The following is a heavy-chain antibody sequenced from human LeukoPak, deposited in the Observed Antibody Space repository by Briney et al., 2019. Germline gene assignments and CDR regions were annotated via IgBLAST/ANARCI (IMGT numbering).Heavy chain of an antibody. V-gene: IGHV4-31*11. CDR2: IYYSGST. Sequence: SETLSLTCAVSGGSISSGDYYWSWIRQHPGKGLEWIGYIYYSGSTYYNLSLKSRVTISVDTSKNQFSLKLSSVTAADTAVYYCASLTYYDRNYWGQGTLVTVSS. J-gene: IGHJ4*02. CDR3: ASLTYYDRNY. D-gene: IGHD3-22*01. CDR1: GGSISSGDYY.